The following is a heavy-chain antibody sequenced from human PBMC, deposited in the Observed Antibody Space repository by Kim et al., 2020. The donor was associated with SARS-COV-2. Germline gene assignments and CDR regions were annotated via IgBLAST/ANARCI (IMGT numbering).Heavy chain of an antibody. Sequence: ASVKVSCKASGYTFTNYFINWVRQAPGQGLEWMGWIDTKIGTPMYAQGFTGRFVFSLDTSVSTTYLQISSLKTEDTAVYYCVRWNNMGGSGWFDPWGQGTLVIVSS. J-gene: IGHJ5*02. CDR3: VRWNNMGGSGWFDP. D-gene: IGHD6-25*01. CDR1: GYTFTNYF. V-gene: IGHV7-4-1*02. CDR2: IDTKIGTP.